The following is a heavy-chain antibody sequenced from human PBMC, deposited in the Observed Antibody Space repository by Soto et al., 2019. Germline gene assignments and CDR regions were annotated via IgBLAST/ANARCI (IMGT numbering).Heavy chain of an antibody. D-gene: IGHD1-7*01. CDR3: AKDRRAGGNYGFYSDF. J-gene: IGHJ4*02. V-gene: IGHV3-23*01. CDR1: GFTFSSYG. Sequence: EVQLLESGGGLVQPGGSLRLSCAASGFTFSSYGMTWVRQAPGKGLEWVSFSSATGAGTYYADSVKGRFTISRDNSKNTLYLQMPSLRADDTAVYYCAKDRRAGGNYGFYSDFWCQGALVIVSS. CDR2: SSATGAGT.